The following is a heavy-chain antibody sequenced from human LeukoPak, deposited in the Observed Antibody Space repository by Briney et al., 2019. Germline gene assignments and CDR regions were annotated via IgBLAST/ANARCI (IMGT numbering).Heavy chain of an antibody. CDR2: IIPIFGTA. J-gene: IGHJ5*02. CDR3: AIHGRNYYGSGGYYSNWFDP. Sequence: SVKVSCKASVATFSSYAISWVRQSPGQGLEWMGGIIPIFGTANYAQKFQGRVTITADESTSTAYMELSSLRSEDTAVYYCAIHGRNYYGSGGYYSNWFDPWGQGTLVTVSS. V-gene: IGHV1-69*01. CDR1: VATFSSYA. D-gene: IGHD3-10*01.